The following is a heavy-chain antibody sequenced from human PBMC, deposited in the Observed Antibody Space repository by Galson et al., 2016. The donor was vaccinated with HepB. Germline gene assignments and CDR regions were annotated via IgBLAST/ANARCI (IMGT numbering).Heavy chain of an antibody. CDR2: TYHTSNWYS. CDR1: GDRVSSNSPT. J-gene: IGHJ4*02. CDR3: ARGHLVVPFSFYFDY. V-gene: IGHV6-1*01. D-gene: IGHD2-15*01. Sequence: CAISGDRVSSNSPTGNWIGHPPSSGLEWLGRTYHTSNWYSDYAVSVKSRITINPDTSKNQFSLQLNSVTPEDTAVYYCARGHLVVPFSFYFDYWGQGSLVTVSS.